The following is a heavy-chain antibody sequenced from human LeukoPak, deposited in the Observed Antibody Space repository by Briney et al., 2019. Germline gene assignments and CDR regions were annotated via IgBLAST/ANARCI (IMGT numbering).Heavy chain of an antibody. CDR2: ISGSGGST. D-gene: IGHD3-10*01. V-gene: IGHV3-23*01. J-gene: IGHJ4*02. CDR1: GFTFSSYA. Sequence: GGSLRLSCAASGFTFSSYAMSWVRQAPGKGLEWVSAISGSGGSTYYADSVKGRFTISRDNSKNTLHLQMSSLRAEDTAVYYCAKDGYFGGYAYYFDYWGQGTLVTVSS. CDR3: AKDGYFGGYAYYFDY.